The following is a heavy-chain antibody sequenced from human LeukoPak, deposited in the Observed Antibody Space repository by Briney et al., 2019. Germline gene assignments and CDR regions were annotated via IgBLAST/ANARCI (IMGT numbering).Heavy chain of an antibody. CDR3: ARVPAVGGATFPDY. CDR2: ISAYNGNT. Sequence: GASVKVSCKASGYTFTSYGISWVRQAPGPGLEWMGWISAYNGNTNYAQKLQGRVTMTTDTSTSTAYMELGSLRSDDAAVYYSARVPAVGGATFPDYWGQGTLVTVSS. D-gene: IGHD1-26*01. CDR1: GYTFTSYG. J-gene: IGHJ4*02. V-gene: IGHV1-18*01.